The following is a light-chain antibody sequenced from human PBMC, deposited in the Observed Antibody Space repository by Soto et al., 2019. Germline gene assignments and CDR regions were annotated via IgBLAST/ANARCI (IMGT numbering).Light chain of an antibody. CDR2: AAS. J-gene: IGKJ4*01. CDR1: QTIANY. V-gene: IGKV1-39*01. Sequence: DIQMTQSPSSLSASVGDSVTITCRASQTIANYLNWYQQKPGKPPNLLIYAASTLQRGVPSRFSGSGSGTDFTLTISSLQPEDFATYFCQQGYSTPLTFGGGTKVDIK. CDR3: QQGYSTPLT.